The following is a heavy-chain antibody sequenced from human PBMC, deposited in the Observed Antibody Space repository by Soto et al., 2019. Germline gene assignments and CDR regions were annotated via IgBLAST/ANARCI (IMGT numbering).Heavy chain of an antibody. CDR3: ARPHDYIWGSYRTIQSYGMDV. Sequence: GASVKVSCKASGYTFTSYDINWVRQATGQGLEWMGWMNPNSGSTDYAQKFQGRVTMTRNTSINTAYMELSSLRSDDTAVYYCARPHDYIWGSYRTIQSYGMDVWGEGTTVTVS. CDR1: GYTFTSYD. V-gene: IGHV1-8*01. CDR2: MNPNSGST. D-gene: IGHD3-16*02. J-gene: IGHJ6*02.